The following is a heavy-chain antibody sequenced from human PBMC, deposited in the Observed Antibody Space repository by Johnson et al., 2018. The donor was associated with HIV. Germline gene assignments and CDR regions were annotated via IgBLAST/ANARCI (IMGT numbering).Heavy chain of an antibody. J-gene: IGHJ3*02. V-gene: IGHV3-48*04. CDR2: ISSSSSTI. D-gene: IGHD3-10*02. CDR3: ARLCSGCADAFDM. Sequence: VQLVESGGGVVQLGGSLRLSCAASGFSVSSKYMSWVRQAPGKGLEWVSYISSSSSTIYYADSVKGRFTVSRDNAKNSVYLQMNSLRAEDTAVYYCARLCSGCADAFDMWGLGTMVTVSS. CDR1: GFSVSSKY.